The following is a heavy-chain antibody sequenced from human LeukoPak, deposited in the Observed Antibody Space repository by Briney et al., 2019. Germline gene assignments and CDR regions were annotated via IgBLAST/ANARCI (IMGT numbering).Heavy chain of an antibody. V-gene: IGHV1-18*01. CDR2: ISAYNGNT. D-gene: IGHD2/OR15-2a*01. J-gene: IGHJ4*02. CDR3: ARDVRGSDVHDYYYFDY. Sequence: ASVKVSCKASGYTFTSYGISWVRQAPGQGLEWMGWISAYNGNTNCAQKLQGRVTMTTDTSTSTAYMELRSLRSDDTAVYYCARDVRGSDVHDYYYFDYWGQGTLVTVSS. CDR1: GYTFTSYG.